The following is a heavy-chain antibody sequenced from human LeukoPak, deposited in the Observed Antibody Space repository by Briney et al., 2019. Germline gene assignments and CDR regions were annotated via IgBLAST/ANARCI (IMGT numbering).Heavy chain of an antibody. D-gene: IGHD6-13*01. J-gene: IGHJ4*02. CDR3: ARSYSSSWLTGYFDY. V-gene: IGHV4-59*01. CDR1: GDSFSYFY. Sequence: PSETLSLTCTVSGDSFSYFYWSWIRQPPGKGLEWIGYIYYSGSTNYNPSLKSRVTISVDTSKNQFSLKLSSVTATDTAVYYCARSYSSSWLTGYFDYWGQGTLVTVSS. CDR2: IYYSGST.